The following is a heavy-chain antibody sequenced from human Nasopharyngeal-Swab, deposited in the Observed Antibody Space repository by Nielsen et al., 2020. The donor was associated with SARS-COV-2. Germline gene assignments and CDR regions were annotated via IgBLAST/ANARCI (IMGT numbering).Heavy chain of an antibody. J-gene: IGHJ5*02. V-gene: IGHV4-39*01. CDR1: GGSISSSSYY. CDR3: ASQPSNWFDP. Sequence: SETLPLTCTVSGGSISSSSYYWVWIRQPPGKGLEWIGSIYYSGSTYYNPSLKSRVTISVDTSKNQFSLKLSSVTAADTAVYYCASQPSNWFDPWGQGTLVTVSS. CDR2: IYYSGST.